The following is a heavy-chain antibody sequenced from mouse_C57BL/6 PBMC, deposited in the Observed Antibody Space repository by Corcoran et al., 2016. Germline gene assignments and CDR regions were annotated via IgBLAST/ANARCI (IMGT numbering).Heavy chain of an antibody. D-gene: IGHD1-1*01. CDR2: INTYSGVP. J-gene: IGHJ2*01. CDR3: ANYYGSSYLYYFDY. Sequence: QIQLVQSGPELKKPGETVKISCKASGYTFTTYGMSWVKQAPGKGLKWVGWINTYSGVPTYADDFKGRFAFSLETSARTAYLQINNLKNEDTATYFCANYYGSSYLYYFDYWGQGTTLTVSS. CDR1: GYTFTTYG. V-gene: IGHV9-3*01.